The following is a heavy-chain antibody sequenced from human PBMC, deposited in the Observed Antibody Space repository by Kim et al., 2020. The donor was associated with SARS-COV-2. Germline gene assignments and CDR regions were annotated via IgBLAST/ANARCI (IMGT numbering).Heavy chain of an antibody. V-gene: IGHV3-7*01. D-gene: IGHD3-16*02. CDR3: ARVSKNFYHYGRGTYRKSPPWFDS. CDR1: GFNFGQYS. Sequence: GGSLRLSCAVSGFNFGQYSMSWVRQAPGKGLEWLANINEDGSEKKYVGSAKGRFTISRDNAHNSLYLQMNSLRAEDTAVYYCARVSKNFYHYGRGTYRKSPPWFDSWGQGTLVTVSS. CDR2: INEDGSEK. J-gene: IGHJ5*01.